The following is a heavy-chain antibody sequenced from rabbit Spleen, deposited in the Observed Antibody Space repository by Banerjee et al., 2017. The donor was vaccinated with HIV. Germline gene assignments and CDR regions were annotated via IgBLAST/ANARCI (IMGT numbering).Heavy chain of an antibody. CDR1: GVSFSGDSY. D-gene: IGHD1-1*01. V-gene: IGHV1S40*01. J-gene: IGHJ4*01. Sequence: QSLEESGGDLVKPGASLTLTCIASGVSFSGDSYMCWVRQAPGKGLEWIGYIDPVFGATYYATWVSGRFTISSHNAQNTLYLQLNSLTATDTATYFCVRGASSSGYYSLWGPGTLVTVS. CDR2: IDPVFGAT. CDR3: VRGASSSGYYSL.